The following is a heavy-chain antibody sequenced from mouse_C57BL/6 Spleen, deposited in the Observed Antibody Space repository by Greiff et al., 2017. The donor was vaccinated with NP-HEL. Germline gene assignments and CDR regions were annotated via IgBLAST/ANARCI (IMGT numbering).Heavy chain of an antibody. Sequence: VQVVESGAELVKAGASVKMSCKASGYTFTSYWMHWVKQRLGQGLEWFAETNPTNGRTYYNEKFKSKATLTVDKSSSTAYMLLSGPTFEDSAVYYGARIKKIVATYFDDWGQGTTLTGSS. V-gene: IGHV1S81*02. CDR2: TNPTNGRT. CDR1: GYTFTSYW. CDR3: ARIKKIVATYFDD. D-gene: IGHD1-1*01. J-gene: IGHJ2*01.